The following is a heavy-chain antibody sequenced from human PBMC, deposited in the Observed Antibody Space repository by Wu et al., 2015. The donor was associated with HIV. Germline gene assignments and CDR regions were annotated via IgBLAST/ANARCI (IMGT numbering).Heavy chain of an antibody. CDR2: IIPIFGTA. D-gene: IGHD1-26*01. Sequence: QVQLVQSGAEVKEPGSSVNVSCKASGDTFSNYAINWVRQAPGQGLEWMGGIIPIFGTANYAQKFQGRVTITTDESTSTAYMELSSLRSEDTAVYYCARGAYSGSRGFDPWGQGTLVTVSS. CDR3: ARGAYSGSRGFDP. V-gene: IGHV1-69*05. J-gene: IGHJ5*02. CDR1: GDTFSNYA.